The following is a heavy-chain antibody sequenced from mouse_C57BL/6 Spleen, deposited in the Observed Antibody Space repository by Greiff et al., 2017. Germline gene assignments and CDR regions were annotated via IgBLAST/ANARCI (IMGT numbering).Heavy chain of an antibody. J-gene: IGHJ4*01. D-gene: IGHD1-1*01. CDR2: IWGVGST. CDR1: GFSLTSYG. V-gene: IGHV2-6*01. Sequence: QVQRQQSGPGLVAPSQSLSITCTVSGFSLTSYGVDWVRQSPGKGLEWLGVIWGVGSTNYNSALKSRLSISKDNSKSQVFLKMNSLQTDDTAMYYCARTHYYGSSYYAMDYWGQGTSVTVSS. CDR3: ARTHYYGSSYYAMDY.